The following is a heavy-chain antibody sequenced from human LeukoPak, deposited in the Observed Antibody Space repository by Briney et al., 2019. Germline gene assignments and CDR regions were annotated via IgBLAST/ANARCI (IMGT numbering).Heavy chain of an antibody. CDR3: ARVYSGSGYYYDGWFDP. CDR2: IYYSGST. D-gene: IGHD3-22*01. Sequence: SETLSLTCAVYGGSFSGYYWSWIRQPPGKGLEWIGYIYYSGSTNYNPSLKSRVTISVDTSKNQFSLKLSSVTAADTAVYYCARVYSGSGYYYDGWFDPWGQGTLVTVSS. V-gene: IGHV4-59*01. CDR1: GGSFSGYY. J-gene: IGHJ5*02.